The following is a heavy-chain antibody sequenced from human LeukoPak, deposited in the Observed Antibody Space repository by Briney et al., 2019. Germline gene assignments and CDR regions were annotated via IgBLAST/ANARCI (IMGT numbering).Heavy chain of an antibody. CDR3: ARGRTRITMIVVVGLDP. CDR1: GYTFTGYY. Sequence: ASVKVSCKASGYTFTGYYMHWVRQAPGQGLEWMGWINPNSGGTNYAQKFQGRVTMTRDTSISTAYMELSRLRSDDTAVYYCARGRTRITMIVVVGLDPWGQGTLVTVSS. J-gene: IGHJ5*02. D-gene: IGHD3-22*01. CDR2: INPNSGGT. V-gene: IGHV1-2*02.